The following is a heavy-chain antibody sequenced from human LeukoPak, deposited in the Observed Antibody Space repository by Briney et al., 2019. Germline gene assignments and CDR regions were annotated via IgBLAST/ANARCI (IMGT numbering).Heavy chain of an antibody. J-gene: IGHJ3*02. V-gene: IGHV3-30*18. CDR3: AKAWRAYGDYHTFDI. Sequence: GGSLRLSCVASGFTFSSYGMHWVRQAPGKGLEWVAVILYDGSNKYNADSVKGRFTISRDTSKNTLYLQMSSLRAEDPAVYYCAKAWRAYGDYHTFDIWGQGTMVTVSS. D-gene: IGHD4-17*01. CDR2: ILYDGSNK. CDR1: GFTFSSYG.